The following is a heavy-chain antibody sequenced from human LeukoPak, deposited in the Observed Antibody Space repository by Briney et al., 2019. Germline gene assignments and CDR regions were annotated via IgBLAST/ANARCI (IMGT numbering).Heavy chain of an antibody. CDR1: GFTFSSYW. J-gene: IGHJ6*04. CDR2: INSGGSST. CDR3: ARDYGSGSYGMDV. V-gene: IGHV3-74*01. Sequence: PGGSLRLSCAASGFTFSSYWMHWVRQAPGKGLVWVSRINSGGSSTSYADSVKGRFTISRDNARNTLYLQMNSLRAEDTAVYYCARDYGSGSYGMDVWGKGTTVTVSS. D-gene: IGHD3-10*01.